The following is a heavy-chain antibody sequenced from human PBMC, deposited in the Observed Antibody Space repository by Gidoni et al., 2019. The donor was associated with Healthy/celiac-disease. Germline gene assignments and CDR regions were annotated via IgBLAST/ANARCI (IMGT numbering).Heavy chain of an antibody. Sequence: QVQLVQSGAEVKKPGSSVKVSCKASGGTFSSYAISWVRQAPGQGHEWMGRIIPILGMANIEQKFQDRVTNTADKSTSTAYMELSSLRSEDTAVYYCARSTFRYDYCYYYYMDVWGKGTTVTVSS. J-gene: IGHJ6*03. CDR2: IIPILGMA. CDR1: GGTFSSYA. V-gene: IGHV1-69*04. D-gene: IGHD1-1*01. CDR3: ARSTFRYDYCYYYYMDV.